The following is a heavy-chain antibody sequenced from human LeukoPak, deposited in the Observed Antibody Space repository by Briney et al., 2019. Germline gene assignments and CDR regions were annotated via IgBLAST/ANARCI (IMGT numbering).Heavy chain of an antibody. CDR3: AKGGVQLTYYYYYYYMDV. J-gene: IGHJ6*03. V-gene: IGHV1-8*03. D-gene: IGHD5-18*01. Sequence: SVKVSCKASGYTFTSYDINWVRQATGQGLEWMGWMNPNSGNTGYAQKFQGRVTITRNTSISTAYMELSSLRSEDTAVYYCAKGGVQLTYYYYYYYMDVWGKGTTVTVSS. CDR2: MNPNSGNT. CDR1: GYTFTSYD.